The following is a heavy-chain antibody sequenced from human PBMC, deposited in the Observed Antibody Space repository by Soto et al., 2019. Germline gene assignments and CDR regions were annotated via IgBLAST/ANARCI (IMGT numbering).Heavy chain of an antibody. CDR3: AYSSNFYRRGY. Sequence: EVQLVESGGGLVQPGGSLTLSCAASRFSFSVYWMSWVRQAPGKGLEWVANIKEDGSKKYYVDSVKGRFTISRDNAKNSLYLQMNALRAEDTAVYYCAYSSNFYRRGYWGQGTQVTVSS. J-gene: IGHJ4*02. CDR2: IKEDGSKK. D-gene: IGHD6-13*01. V-gene: IGHV3-7*01. CDR1: RFSFSVYW.